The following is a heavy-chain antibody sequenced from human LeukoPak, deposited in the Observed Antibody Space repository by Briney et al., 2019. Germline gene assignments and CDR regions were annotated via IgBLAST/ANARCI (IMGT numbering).Heavy chain of an antibody. V-gene: IGHV3-23*01. CDR1: GFTFTNYA. D-gene: IGHD3-22*01. J-gene: IGHJ4*02. CDR2: ISGSGDST. Sequence: AASLRLSCAASGFTFTNYAMSWVRQGPGKGLEWVSLISGSGDSTHYADSVKGRFTISRDNSKNTLYLQMNSLRAEDTAVYYCAIDDNDKSVVSSLFDYWGQGTLVTVSS. CDR3: AIDDNDKSVVSSLFDY.